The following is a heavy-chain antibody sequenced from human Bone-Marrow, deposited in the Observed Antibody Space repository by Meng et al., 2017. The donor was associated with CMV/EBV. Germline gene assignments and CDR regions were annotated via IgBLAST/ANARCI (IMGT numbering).Heavy chain of an antibody. D-gene: IGHD1-1*01. V-gene: IGHV3-30-3*01. CDR2: ISYDGSNK. CDR1: GFTFSSYV. CDR3: ARVTGYFDY. Sequence: LSCAASGFTFSSYVMHWVRQAPGKGLEWVAVISYDGSNKYYADSVKGRFTISRDSSKNTLYLQMDSLRPEDTAVYYCARVTGYFDYWGQGTLVTVSS. J-gene: IGHJ4*02.